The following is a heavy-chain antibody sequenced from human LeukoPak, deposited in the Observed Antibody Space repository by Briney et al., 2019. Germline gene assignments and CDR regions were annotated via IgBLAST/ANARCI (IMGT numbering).Heavy chain of an antibody. Sequence: AASVKVSCKASGYTFTGHYMNWVRQAPGQGLEWMGWINPNSGATQYAQKFQGRLTMTRDTSISTAYMELTSLTSDGTAVYYGARGFEGGTYSPWGQGTLVTVSS. J-gene: IGHJ4*02. CDR2: INPNSGAT. CDR3: ARGFEGGTYSP. D-gene: IGHD3-10*01. CDR1: GYTFTGHY. V-gene: IGHV1-2*02.